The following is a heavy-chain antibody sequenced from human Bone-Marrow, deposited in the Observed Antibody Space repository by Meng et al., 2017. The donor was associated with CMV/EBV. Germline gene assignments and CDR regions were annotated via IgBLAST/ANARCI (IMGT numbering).Heavy chain of an antibody. J-gene: IGHJ6*02. Sequence: GGSLRLSCAASEFTFSSYGMHWVRQAPGKGLEWVAFIRYDGSNKYYADSVKGRFTISRDNSKNTLYLQMNSLRAEDTAVYYCAKGVGGYYYGMDVWGQGTTVTVSS. CDR1: EFTFSSYG. CDR3: AKGVGGYYYGMDV. V-gene: IGHV3-30*02. D-gene: IGHD4-23*01. CDR2: IRYDGSNK.